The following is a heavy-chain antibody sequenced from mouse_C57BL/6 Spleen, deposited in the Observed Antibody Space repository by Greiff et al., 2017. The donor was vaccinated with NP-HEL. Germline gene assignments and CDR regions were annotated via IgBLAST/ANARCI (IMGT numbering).Heavy chain of an antibody. CDR3: TTWLLPPMRMDY. CDR2: IDPENGDT. Sequence: VQLKQSGAELVRPGASVKLSCTASGFNIKDDYMHWVKQRPEQGLEWIGWIDPENGDTEYASKFQGKATITADTSSNTAYLQLSSLTSEDTAVYYCTTWLLPPMRMDYWGQGTSVTVSS. CDR1: GFNIKDDY. V-gene: IGHV14-4*01. J-gene: IGHJ4*01. D-gene: IGHD2-3*01.